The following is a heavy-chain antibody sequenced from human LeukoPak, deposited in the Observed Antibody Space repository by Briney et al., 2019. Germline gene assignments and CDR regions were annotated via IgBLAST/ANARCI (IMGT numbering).Heavy chain of an antibody. J-gene: IGHJ4*02. Sequence: SVKVSCKASGYTFTSYDINWVRQATGQGLEWMGGIIPIFGTANYAQKFQGRVTITADESTSTAYMELSSLRSEDTAVYYCASGYDLGAYWGQGTLVTVSS. V-gene: IGHV1-69*13. CDR2: IIPIFGTA. CDR3: ASGYDLGAY. CDR1: GYTFTSYD. D-gene: IGHD5-12*01.